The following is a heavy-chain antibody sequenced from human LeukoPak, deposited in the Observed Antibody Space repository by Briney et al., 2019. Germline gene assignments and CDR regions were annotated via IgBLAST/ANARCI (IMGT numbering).Heavy chain of an antibody. CDR1: GFTFSSYW. CDR3: VRGGVTGSGTYYVLN. J-gene: IGHJ4*02. Sequence: GRSLRLSCAASGFTFSSYWMHWVRQVPGKGLVWVSRINNDGSTTRYADSVKGRFTISRDNAKNTVYLQMNSLRAEDTAVYYCVRGGVTGSGTYYVLNWGQGTLITVSS. CDR2: INNDGSTT. V-gene: IGHV3-74*01. D-gene: IGHD3-10*01.